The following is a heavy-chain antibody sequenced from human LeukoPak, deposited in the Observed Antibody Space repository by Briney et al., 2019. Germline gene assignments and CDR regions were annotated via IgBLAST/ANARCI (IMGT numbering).Heavy chain of an antibody. CDR1: GFTFSSYA. D-gene: IGHD3-22*01. CDR2: ISSSSSYI. Sequence: GGSLRLSCAASGFTFSSYAMSWVRQAPGKGLEWVSSISSSSSYIYYADSVKGRFTISRDNAKNSLYLQMNSLRAEDTAVYYCARGGRGYYYDSSGYYHTSTRWYFDLWGRGTLVTVSS. J-gene: IGHJ2*01. V-gene: IGHV3-21*01. CDR3: ARGGRGYYYDSSGYYHTSTRWYFDL.